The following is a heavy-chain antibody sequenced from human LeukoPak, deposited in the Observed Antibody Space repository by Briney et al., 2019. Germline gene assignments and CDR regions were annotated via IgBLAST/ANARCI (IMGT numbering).Heavy chain of an antibody. J-gene: IGHJ4*02. CDR2: INPNSGGT. V-gene: IGHV1-2*02. CDR1: GYTFTGYY. CDR3: ARVVGIQLWLVY. D-gene: IGHD5-18*01. Sequence: ASVKVSCKASGYTFTGYYMHWVRQAPGQGLEWMGWINPNSGGTNYQGRVTMTRDTSISTAYMDLSRLRSDDTAMYYCARVVGIQLWLVYWGQGTLVTVSS.